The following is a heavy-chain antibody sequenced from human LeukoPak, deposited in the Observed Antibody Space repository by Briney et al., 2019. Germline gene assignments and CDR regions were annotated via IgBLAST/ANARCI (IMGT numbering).Heavy chain of an antibody. J-gene: IGHJ4*02. Sequence: GGSLRLSCAASGFTFSSYSMNWVRQAPGKGLEWVSSISSSSSYVYYADSVKGRFTISRDNAKNSLYLQMNSLRAEDTAVYYCARVGAGGYFDYWGQGTLVTVSS. CDR2: ISSSSSYV. CDR1: GFTFSSYS. V-gene: IGHV3-21*01. CDR3: ARVGAGGYFDY. D-gene: IGHD3-16*01.